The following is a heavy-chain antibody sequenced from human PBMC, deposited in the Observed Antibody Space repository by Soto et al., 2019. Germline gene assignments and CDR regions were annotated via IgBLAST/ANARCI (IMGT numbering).Heavy chain of an antibody. CDR3: ARFGGPALSHNWFDI. CDR1: GDTLCGYR. V-gene: IGHV5-51*01. Sequence: PREARKVSWRGSGDTLCGYRDRGGRLMPEKGLQCVGIIFPGNSETRYSPSFQGQVTFSADKSVNTAYLQWISLKAPDTGMYFCARFGGPALSHNWFDIWGQGAQVTVSS. CDR2: IFPGNSET. J-gene: IGHJ5*02. D-gene: IGHD3-16*01.